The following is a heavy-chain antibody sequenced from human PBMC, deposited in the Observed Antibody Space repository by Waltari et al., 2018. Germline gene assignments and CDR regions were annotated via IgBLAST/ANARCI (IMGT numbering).Heavy chain of an antibody. Sequence: QLQLQESGPGLVKPSETLSLICSISGGSISSTRYYWGWIRQPPGKGLEWIGSFIYNGNTYYNPSLKSRISFFVDTSKNQFLLQLRSVTAADTAMYYCARPGRVGGGSLMGLDYWGQGTLVTVSS. CDR1: GGSISSTRYY. D-gene: IGHD2-15*01. V-gene: IGHV4-39*01. J-gene: IGHJ4*02. CDR2: FIYNGNT. CDR3: ARPGRVGGGSLMGLDY.